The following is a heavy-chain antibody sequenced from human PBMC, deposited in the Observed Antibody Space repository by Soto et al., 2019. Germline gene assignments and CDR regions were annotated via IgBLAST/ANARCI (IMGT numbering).Heavy chain of an antibody. CDR1: GYTFTGYY. J-gene: IGHJ4*02. CDR2: VNPNSGGT. CDR3: ARVGKGWNYVDY. D-gene: IGHD6-19*01. Sequence: ASVKVSCKASGYTFTGYYMHWVRQAPGQGLEWMGWVNPNSGGTNYAQKFQGRVTMTRDTSISTAYMELSRLRSDDTAVYYCARVGKGWNYVDYWGQGTLVTVSS. V-gene: IGHV1-2*02.